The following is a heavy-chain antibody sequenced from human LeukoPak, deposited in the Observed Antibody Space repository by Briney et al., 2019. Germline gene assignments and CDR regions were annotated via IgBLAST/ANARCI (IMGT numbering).Heavy chain of an antibody. CDR1: GFTFSSYG. D-gene: IGHD1-14*01. V-gene: IGHV3-30*02. J-gene: IGHJ3*02. Sequence: AGGSLRLSCAASGFTFSSYGMHWVRQAPGKGLEWVAFIRYDGSNKYYADSVKGRFTISRDNSKNTLYLQMNSLRAEDTAVYYCAKDFRPYPTTGFAFDIWGQGTMVTVSS. CDR2: IRYDGSNK. CDR3: AKDFRPYPTTGFAFDI.